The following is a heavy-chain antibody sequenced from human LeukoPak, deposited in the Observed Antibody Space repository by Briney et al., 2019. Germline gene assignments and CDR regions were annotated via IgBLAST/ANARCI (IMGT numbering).Heavy chain of an antibody. D-gene: IGHD3-10*01. Sequence: PGGSLRLSCAASGFTFSSYAMSWVRQAPGKGLEWVSGINWNGGRTGYADSVKGRFTISRDNAKKSLYVQMNSLRAEDTALYYCAREYYGSGSYYNVGYWGQGTLVTVSS. CDR2: INWNGGRT. CDR3: AREYYGSGSYYNVGY. J-gene: IGHJ4*02. V-gene: IGHV3-20*04. CDR1: GFTFSSYA.